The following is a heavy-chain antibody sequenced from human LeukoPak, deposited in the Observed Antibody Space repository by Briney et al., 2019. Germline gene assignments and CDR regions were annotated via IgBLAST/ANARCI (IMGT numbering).Heavy chain of an antibody. CDR1: GFTFDDYA. CDR2: ISWKSGSI. J-gene: IGHJ4*02. V-gene: IGHV3-9*01. Sequence: GGSLRLSCAASGFTFDDYAMHWVRQAPGKGLEWVSGISWKSGSIGYADSVKGRFTISRDNAKNSLYLQMNSLRAEDTAVYYCARDRGIAVAGPPVWGQGTLVTVSS. CDR3: ARDRGIAVAGPPV. D-gene: IGHD6-19*01.